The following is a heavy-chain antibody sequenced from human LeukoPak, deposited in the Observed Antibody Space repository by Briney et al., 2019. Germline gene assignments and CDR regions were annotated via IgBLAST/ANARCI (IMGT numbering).Heavy chain of an antibody. V-gene: IGHV3-73*01. D-gene: IGHD2-2*01. CDR2: IRSKANSYAT. CDR1: GFAFSNYH. Sequence: GGSLRLSCAASGFAFSNYHMNWVRQASGKGLEWVGRIRSKANSYATVYAASVKGRFTISRNDSKNTAYLQMNSLKTEDTAVYYCTRPLGYCTSTSCLNWFHPWGQGTLVTVSS. CDR3: TRPLGYCTSTSCLNWFHP. J-gene: IGHJ5*02.